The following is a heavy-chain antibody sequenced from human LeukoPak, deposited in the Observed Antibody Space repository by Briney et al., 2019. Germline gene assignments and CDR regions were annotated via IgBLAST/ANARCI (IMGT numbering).Heavy chain of an antibody. CDR2: IYYSGST. Sequence: SETLSLTCTVSGGSISSYYWSWIRQPPGKGLEWIGYIYYSGSTNYNPSLKSRVTISVDTSKNQFSLKLSSVTAADTAVYYCARDSALETTVYRSDVFDIWGQGTMVTVSS. V-gene: IGHV4-59*12. J-gene: IGHJ3*02. D-gene: IGHD4-11*01. CDR3: ARDSALETTVYRSDVFDI. CDR1: GGSISSYY.